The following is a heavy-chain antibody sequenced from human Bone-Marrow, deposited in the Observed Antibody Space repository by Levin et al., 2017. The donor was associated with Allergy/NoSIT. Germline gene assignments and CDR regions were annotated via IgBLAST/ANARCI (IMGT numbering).Heavy chain of an antibody. D-gene: IGHD3-22*01. J-gene: IGHJ4*02. V-gene: IGHV3-48*01. CDR1: GFTFSRYS. CDR3: ARYSSGYYFIDY. CDR2: IISSGDTI. Sequence: QTGGSLRLSCAASGFTFSRYSMNWVRQAPGKGLEWVSYIISSGDTIYYADSVKGRFTISRDNAKNSLYLQMNSLRAEDTAVYFCARYSSGYYFIDYWGQGTLVTVSS.